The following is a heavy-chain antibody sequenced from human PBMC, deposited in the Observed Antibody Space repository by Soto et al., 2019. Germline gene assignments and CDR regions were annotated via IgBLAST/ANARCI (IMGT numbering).Heavy chain of an antibody. D-gene: IGHD3-22*01. J-gene: IGHJ4*02. CDR1: GYSFTSYA. Sequence: ASVKVSCKASGYSFTSYAMHWVRQAPGQRLEWMGWINAGDGNTKYSQKFQGRVTITRDTSASTAYMELSSLRSEDTAVYYCASGYYYDSSLWYWGQGTLVTVSS. V-gene: IGHV1-3*01. CDR3: ASGYYYDSSLWY. CDR2: INAGDGNT.